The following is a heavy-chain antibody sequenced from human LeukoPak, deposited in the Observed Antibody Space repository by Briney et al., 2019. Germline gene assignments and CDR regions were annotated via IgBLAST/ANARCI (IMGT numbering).Heavy chain of an antibody. CDR1: GYTFTGYY. J-gene: IGHJ6*03. D-gene: IGHD2-2*01. V-gene: IGHV1-2*02. CDR2: IHPNTGGT. CDR3: ARWNIVVVPTARDYYYYMDV. Sequence: APVKVSCKASGYTFTGYYMNWVRQAPGQGLEWMGWIHPNTGGTNDAQKFQGRVTMTRDTSISTAYMELSRLTSDDTAVYYCARWNIVVVPTARDYYYYMDVWGKGTTVTISS.